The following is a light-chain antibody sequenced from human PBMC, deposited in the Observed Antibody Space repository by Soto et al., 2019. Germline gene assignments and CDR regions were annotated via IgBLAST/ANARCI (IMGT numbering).Light chain of an antibody. V-gene: IGLV2-14*01. J-gene: IGLJ2*01. CDR3: SSYTSSSTPL. CDR1: SSDVGGYNY. CDR2: DVS. Sequence: QSALTQPASVSGSPGQSITISCTGTSSDVGGYNYVSWYQQHPGKAPKLMIYDVSNRPSGVSNRFSGSKSGNTASLTISGLQAEDEADYYCSSYTSSSTPLFGGGTKL.